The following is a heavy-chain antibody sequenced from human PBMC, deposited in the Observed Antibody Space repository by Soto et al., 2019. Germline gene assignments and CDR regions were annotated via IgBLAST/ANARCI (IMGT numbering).Heavy chain of an antibody. CDR3: ARDYGDGYYYFDL. CDR2: MSSDGGNT. J-gene: IGHJ4*02. Sequence: VQMLESGGGLVQPGGSLRLSCAASGFTFSTYAMSWVRQAPGKELEWVALMSSDGGNTHYTDSVKGRFTISRDNSKNTLYLQMDSLRPEDTTVYYCARDYGDGYYYFDLWGQGTLVTVSS. CDR1: GFTFSTYA. V-gene: IGHV3-30-3*01. D-gene: IGHD5-12*01.